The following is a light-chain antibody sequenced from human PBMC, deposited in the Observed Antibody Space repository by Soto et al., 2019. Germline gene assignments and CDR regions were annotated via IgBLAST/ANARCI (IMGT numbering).Light chain of an antibody. J-gene: IGKJ1*01. CDR1: QSVSSSY. CDR3: QQYGSSPPFT. Sequence: EIVLTQSPGTLSLSPGERATLSCRAIQSVSSSYLAWYQQKPGQAPRLLIYGASSRATGIPDRFGGSGSGTDFTLTISRLEPEDLAVYYCQQYGSSPPFTFGQGTKVDIK. CDR2: GAS. V-gene: IGKV3-20*01.